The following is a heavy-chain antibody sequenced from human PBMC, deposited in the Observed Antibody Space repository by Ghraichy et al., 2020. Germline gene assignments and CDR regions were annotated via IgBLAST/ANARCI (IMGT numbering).Heavy chain of an antibody. J-gene: IGHJ4*02. CDR1: GFTVSSNY. V-gene: IGHV3-53*01. Sequence: GGSLRLSCAASGFTVSSNYMSWVRQAPGKGLEWVSVIYSGGSTYYADSVKGRFTISRDNSKNTLYLQMNSLRAEDTAVYYCARVLPSCSGGSCYRSGIAVAGPFDYWGQGTLVTVSS. CDR3: ARVLPSCSGGSCYRSGIAVAGPFDY. CDR2: IYSGGST. D-gene: IGHD2-15*01.